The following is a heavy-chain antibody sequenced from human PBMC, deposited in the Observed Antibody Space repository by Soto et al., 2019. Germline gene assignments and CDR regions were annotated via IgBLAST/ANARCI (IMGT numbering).Heavy chain of an antibody. CDR2: VSGSGTTV. D-gene: IGHD2-21*01. CDR3: ARDPLAYSGSDY. CDR1: GSSFSYSY. J-gene: IGHJ4*02. Sequence: GGSLRLSCRVSGSSFSYSYMGWIRQAPGKGLEWISYVSGSGTTVFYADSVRGRFTISRDNAENSLYLQMGTLRADDTAIYYCARDPLAYSGSDYWGQGTPVTVSS. V-gene: IGHV3-11*01.